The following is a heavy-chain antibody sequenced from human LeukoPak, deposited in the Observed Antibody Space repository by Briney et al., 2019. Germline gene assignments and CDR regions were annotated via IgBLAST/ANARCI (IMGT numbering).Heavy chain of an antibody. CDR2: INPNSGGT. D-gene: IGHD2-21*01. CDR1: GYSFTVYY. CDR3: ARADRLHGGPYLIGP. V-gene: IGHV1-2*02. J-gene: IGHJ5*02. Sequence: GASVKVSCKTSGYSFTVYYMHWGRQAPGQGLEWMGWINPNSGGTSSAQKFQGRVTMTRDTSISTVYMEVSWLTSDDTAIYYCARADRLHGGPYLIGPWGQGTLVTVSS.